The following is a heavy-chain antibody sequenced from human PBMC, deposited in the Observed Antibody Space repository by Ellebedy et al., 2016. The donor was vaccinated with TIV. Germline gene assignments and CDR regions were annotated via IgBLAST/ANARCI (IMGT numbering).Heavy chain of an antibody. CDR3: AKLSVGTIDAFDI. J-gene: IGHJ3*02. Sequence: GGSLRLXCAASGFTLSSYAMTWVRQAPGKGLEWVSAISGSGDNIYYADSVKGRFIISRDNSKNTLSLQMNSLRAEDTAVYYCAKLSVGTIDAFDIWGQGTMVTVSS. CDR1: GFTLSSYA. V-gene: IGHV3-23*01. CDR2: ISGSGDNI. D-gene: IGHD1-26*01.